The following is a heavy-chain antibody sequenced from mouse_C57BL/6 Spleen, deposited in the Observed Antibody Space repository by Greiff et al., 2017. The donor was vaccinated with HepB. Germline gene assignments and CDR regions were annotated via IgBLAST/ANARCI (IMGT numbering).Heavy chain of an antibody. D-gene: IGHD2-3*01. CDR3: ARDGYYVRYFDY. J-gene: IGHJ2*01. V-gene: IGHV1-55*01. CDR2: IYPGSGST. CDR1: GYTFTSYW. Sequence: QVQLKQPGAELVKPGASVKMSCKASGYTFTSYWITWVKQRPGQGLEWIGDIYPGSGSTNYNEKFKSKATLTVDTSSSTAYMQLSSLTSEDSAVYYCARDGYYVRYFDYWGQGTTLTVSS.